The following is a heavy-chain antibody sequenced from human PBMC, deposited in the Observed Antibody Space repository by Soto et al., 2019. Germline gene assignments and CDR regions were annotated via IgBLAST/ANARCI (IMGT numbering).Heavy chain of an antibody. CDR3: AREPYDSSGSRLDY. V-gene: IGHV3-33*01. CDR1: GFTFSSYG. J-gene: IGHJ4*02. CDR2: IWYDGSNK. Sequence: GGSLRLSCAASGFTFSSYGMHWVRQAPGKGLEWVAVIWYDGSNKYYADSVKGRFTISRDNSKNTLYLQMNSLRAEDTAVYYCAREPYDSSGSRLDYWGQGTLVTVSS. D-gene: IGHD3-22*01.